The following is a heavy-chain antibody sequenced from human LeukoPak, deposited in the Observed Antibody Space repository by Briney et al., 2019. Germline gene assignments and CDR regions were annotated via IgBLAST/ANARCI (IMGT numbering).Heavy chain of an antibody. CDR1: GGSVSSDNSY. Sequence: PSETLSLTCTVSGGSVSSDNSYWSWIRQPPGMGLEWIGYIFHSGRTDYNPSLESRVTISLDTSRNQFSLELTSVTAADTAVYYCAKEWDYSNQPSYGFDVWGQGTTVTVSS. J-gene: IGHJ6*02. D-gene: IGHD4-11*01. CDR2: IFHSGRT. CDR3: AKEWDYSNQPSYGFDV. V-gene: IGHV4-61*01.